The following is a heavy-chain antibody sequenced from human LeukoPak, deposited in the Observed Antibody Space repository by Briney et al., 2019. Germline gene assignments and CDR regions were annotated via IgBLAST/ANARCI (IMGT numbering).Heavy chain of an antibody. CDR1: GGSISSGDYY. J-gene: IGHJ5*02. V-gene: IGHV4-30-4*08. Sequence: SETLSLTCTVSGGSISSGDYYWSWIRQPPGKGLEWIGYIYYSGSTYYNPSLKSRVTISVDTSKNQFSLKLSSVTAADTAVYYCVRAGSGREFDPWGQGTLVTVSS. CDR2: IYYSGST. CDR3: VRAGSGREFDP.